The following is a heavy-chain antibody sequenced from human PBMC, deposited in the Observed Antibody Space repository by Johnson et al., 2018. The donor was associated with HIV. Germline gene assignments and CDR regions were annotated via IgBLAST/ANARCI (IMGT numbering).Heavy chain of an antibody. V-gene: IGHV3-30*04. CDR2: ISYDGST. J-gene: IGHJ3*02. CDR1: GFTFSSYA. D-gene: IGHD6-19*01. Sequence: QVQLVESGGGVVQPGRSLRLSCAASGFTFSSYAMHWVRQAPGKGLEWVAVISYDGSTNYADSVKGRLPISRDNSKNTLYLQMNSLRAEDTAVYYCAKVNRMEQWLAGGGAFDIWGQGTMVTVSS. CDR3: AKVNRMEQWLAGGGAFDI.